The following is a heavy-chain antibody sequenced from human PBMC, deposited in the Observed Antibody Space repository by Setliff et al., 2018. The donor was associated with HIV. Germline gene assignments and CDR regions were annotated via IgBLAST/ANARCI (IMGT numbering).Heavy chain of an antibody. J-gene: IGHJ3*02. V-gene: IGHV1-69*05. CDR3: AREVGTYSGSYAVADGFDI. Sequence: SVKVSCKASGGTFSSYAISWVRQAPGHGLEWIGGIIPIFGTANYAQKFQGRVTITTDESTGTTYMELSSLRSEDTAVYYCAREVGTYSGSYAVADGFDIWGQGTMVTVSS. CDR2: IIPIFGTA. D-gene: IGHD1-26*01. CDR1: GGTFSSYA.